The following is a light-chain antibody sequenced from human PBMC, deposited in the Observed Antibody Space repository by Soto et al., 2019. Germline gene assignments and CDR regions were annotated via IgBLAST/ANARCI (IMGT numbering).Light chain of an antibody. CDR1: QSVNSN. CDR3: QQYNNWPFT. CDR2: GAS. Sequence: EIIMTQSPVTLSVSLWEIATPSCGASQSVNSNLAWYQQKPGQAPRLLIYGASTRATGIPASFIGNGSGTEFTLTASSLQPEDFAVYYCQQYNNWPFTFGPGTKVDI. V-gene: IGKV3-15*01. J-gene: IGKJ3*01.